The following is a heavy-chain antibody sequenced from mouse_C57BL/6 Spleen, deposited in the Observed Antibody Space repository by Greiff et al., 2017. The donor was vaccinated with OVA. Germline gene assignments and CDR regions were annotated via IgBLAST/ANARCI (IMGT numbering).Heavy chain of an antibody. Sequence: EVMLVESGGGLVKPGGSLKLSCAASGFTFSDYGMHWVRQAPEKGLEWVAYSSSGGSTIYYADSVKGRFTISRDNAKNTLFLQMTSLRSDDTAMYYCARLFITTVLNEYYFDYWGQGTTLTVSS. CDR3: ARLFITTVLNEYYFDY. V-gene: IGHV5-17*01. CDR1: GFTFSDYG. D-gene: IGHD1-1*01. J-gene: IGHJ2*01. CDR2: SSSGGSTI.